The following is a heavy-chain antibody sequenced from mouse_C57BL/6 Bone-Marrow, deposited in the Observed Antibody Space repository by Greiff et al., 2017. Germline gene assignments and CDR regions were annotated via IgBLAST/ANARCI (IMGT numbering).Heavy chain of an antibody. CDR1: GFTFSSYG. Sequence: VQLPQSGGDLVKPGGSLKLSCAASGFTFSSYGMSWVRQTTDKMLEWVATLSSGGSYTYYPDSVKGRFTITRDNAKNTRYRQMSSLKSEDTAMYYCARHPRSPMITPYYFDYWAQGTTLTVAS. CDR3: ARHPRSPMITPYYFDY. D-gene: IGHD2-4*01. J-gene: IGHJ2*01. CDR2: LSSGGSYT. V-gene: IGHV5-6*01.